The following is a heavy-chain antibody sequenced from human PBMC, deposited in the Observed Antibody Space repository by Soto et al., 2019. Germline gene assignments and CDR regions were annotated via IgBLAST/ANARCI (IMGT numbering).Heavy chain of an antibody. CDR1: GGTFSSYA. CDR2: TIPIFGTA. CDR3: ARALATYCGGDCYSQFDY. J-gene: IGHJ4*02. D-gene: IGHD2-21*02. Sequence: GASVKVSCKASGGTFSSYAISWVRQAPGQGLEWMGGTIPIFGTANYAQKFQGRVTITADESTSTAYMELSSLRSEDTAVYYCARALATYCGGDCYSQFDYWGQGTLVTVSS. V-gene: IGHV1-69*13.